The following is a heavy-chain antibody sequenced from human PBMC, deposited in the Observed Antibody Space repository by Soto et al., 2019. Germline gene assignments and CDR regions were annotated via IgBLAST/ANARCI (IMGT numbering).Heavy chain of an antibody. D-gene: IGHD5-18*01. J-gene: IGHJ6*02. Sequence: GGSLRLSCAASGFTFSSYDMHWVRQATGKGLEWVSAIGTAGDTYYPGSVKGRFTISRENAKNSLYLQMNSLRAEDTAVYYCARASLDTAMFSYYYDGKDVWSRGTTVTVSS. CDR3: ARASLDTAMFSYYYDGKDV. V-gene: IGHV3-13*01. CDR1: GFTFSSYD. CDR2: IGTAGDT.